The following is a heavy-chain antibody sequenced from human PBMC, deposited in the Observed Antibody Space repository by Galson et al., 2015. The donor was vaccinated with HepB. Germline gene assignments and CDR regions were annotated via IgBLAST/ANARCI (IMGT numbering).Heavy chain of an antibody. CDR2: ISSSSRTI. V-gene: IGHV3-48*01. D-gene: IGHD2-2*01. Sequence: SLRLSCAASGFTFSSYSMNWVRQAPGKGLEWVSYISSSSRTIYYADSVKGRFTISRDNAKNSLYLQMNSLRAEDTAVYYCARFRIVVVPAAMGNWFDPWGQGTLVTVSS. CDR1: GFTFSSYS. J-gene: IGHJ5*02. CDR3: ARFRIVVVPAAMGNWFDP.